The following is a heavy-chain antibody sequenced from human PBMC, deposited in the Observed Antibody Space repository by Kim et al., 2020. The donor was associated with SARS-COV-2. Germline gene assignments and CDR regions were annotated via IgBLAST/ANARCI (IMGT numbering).Heavy chain of an antibody. J-gene: IGHJ4*02. CDR1: SDSISNYY. V-gene: IGHV4-59*01. D-gene: IGHD6-13*01. CDR3: ARSEGRGSWHQFDY. CDR2: IYYSGNT. Sequence: SETLSLTCSVSSDSISNYYCSWIRQLPGKGLEWIGYIYYSGNTDYNPSHKSRVTISWDTARNQFSLDVTAVTGADTAIYYCARSEGRGSWHQFDYWGQGILVTVSS.